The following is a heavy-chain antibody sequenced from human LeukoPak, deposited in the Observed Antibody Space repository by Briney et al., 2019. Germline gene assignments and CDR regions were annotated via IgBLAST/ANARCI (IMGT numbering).Heavy chain of an antibody. CDR1: GGSISSGSYY. D-gene: IGHD5-12*01. Sequence: PSETLSLTCTVSGGSISSGSYYWSWIRQPAGKGLEWIGRIYTSGSTNYNPSLKSRVTISVDTSKNQFSLKLSSVTAADTAVYYCARAVDSREYYYYYMDVWGKGTTVTVSS. CDR2: IYTSGST. J-gene: IGHJ6*03. V-gene: IGHV4-61*02. CDR3: ARAVDSREYYYYYMDV.